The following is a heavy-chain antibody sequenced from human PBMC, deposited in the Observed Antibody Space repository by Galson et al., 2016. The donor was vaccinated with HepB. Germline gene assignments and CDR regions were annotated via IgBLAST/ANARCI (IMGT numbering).Heavy chain of an antibody. J-gene: IGHJ4*02. V-gene: IGHV3-33*01. D-gene: IGHD3-10*01. CDR1: GFNFISYG. CDR3: ARSREYFGSGSYLDY. CDR2: TWCDGNYK. Sequence: SLRLSCAASGFNFISYGMHWVRQAPGKGLEWVAVTWCDGNYKDYAESVKGRITVSRDNTKNTLSLQLDSLRAEDTAVYHCARSREYFGSGSYLDYWGQGTLVIVSS.